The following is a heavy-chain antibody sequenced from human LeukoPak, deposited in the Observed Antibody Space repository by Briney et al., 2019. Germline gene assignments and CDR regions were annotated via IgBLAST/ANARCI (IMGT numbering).Heavy chain of an antibody. CDR2: IYYSGST. V-gene: IGHV4-59*01. D-gene: IGHD3-10*01. J-gene: IGHJ6*02. Sequence: SETLSLTCTVSGGSISSYYWSWIRQPPGKGLEWIGYIYYSGSTNYNPSLKSRVTISVDTSKNQFSLKLSSVTAADTAVYYCARVGGTGSYYYAMDVWGQGTTVTVSS. CDR3: ARVGGTGSYYYAMDV. CDR1: GGSISSYY.